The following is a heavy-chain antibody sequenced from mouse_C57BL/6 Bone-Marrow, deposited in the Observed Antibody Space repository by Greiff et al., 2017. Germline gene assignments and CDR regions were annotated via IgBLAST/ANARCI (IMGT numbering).Heavy chain of an antibody. Sequence: QVQLQQPGAELVKPGASVKMSCKASGYTFTSYWITWVKQRPGQGLEWIGDIYPGSGSTNYNEKFKSKATLTVDTSSSTAYMQRSSLTSEDSAVYYCARRDYYGSSYVGYYFDYWGQGTTLTVSS. D-gene: IGHD1-1*01. J-gene: IGHJ2*01. CDR2: IYPGSGST. CDR3: ARRDYYGSSYVGYYFDY. CDR1: GYTFTSYW. V-gene: IGHV1-55*01.